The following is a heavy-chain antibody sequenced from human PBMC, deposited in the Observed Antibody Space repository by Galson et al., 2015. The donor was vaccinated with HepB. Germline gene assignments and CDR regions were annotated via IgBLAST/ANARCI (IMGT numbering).Heavy chain of an antibody. D-gene: IGHD3-3*01. J-gene: IGHJ6*02. V-gene: IGHV2-5*02. Sequence: PALVKPTQPLTLTCTFSGFSLSTSGVGVGWLRQPPGKALEWLALIYWDDDKRYSPSLKSRLTITKDTSKNQVVLTMTNMDPVDTATYYCAHFLGSQYYYGMDVWGQGTTVTVSS. CDR2: IYWDDDK. CDR3: AHFLGSQYYYGMDV. CDR1: GFSLSTSGVG.